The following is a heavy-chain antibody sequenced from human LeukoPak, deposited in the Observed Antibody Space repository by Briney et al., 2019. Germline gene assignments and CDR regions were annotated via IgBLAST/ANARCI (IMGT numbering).Heavy chain of an antibody. CDR1: GGSFSGYY. D-gene: IGHD6-25*01. CDR2: INHSGST. J-gene: IGHJ4*02. Sequence: SETLSLTCAVYGGSFSGYYWSWIRQPPGKGLEWIGEINHSGSTNYNPSLKSRVTISVDTSKNQFSLKLSSVTAADTAVYYCAANNPGKQREMNPPHYYFDYWAQGPLVTVS. V-gene: IGHV4-34*01. CDR3: AANNPGKQREMNPPHYYFDY.